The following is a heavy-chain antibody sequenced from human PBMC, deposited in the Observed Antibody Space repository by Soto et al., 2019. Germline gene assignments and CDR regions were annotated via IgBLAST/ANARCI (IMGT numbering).Heavy chain of an antibody. CDR2: IIPIFGTR. Sequence: SVKASCKASGGTFSNDAITWLGQAPDQGLEWLGRIIPIFGTRDYAQKFQGRVTITADDSTTTAYMELSSLRSDDTAVYYCAKDGGREGYFGNWFDPWGQGTLVTVSS. J-gene: IGHJ5*02. V-gene: IGHV1-69*13. D-gene: IGHD2-15*01. CDR1: GGTFSNDA. CDR3: AKDGGREGYFGNWFDP.